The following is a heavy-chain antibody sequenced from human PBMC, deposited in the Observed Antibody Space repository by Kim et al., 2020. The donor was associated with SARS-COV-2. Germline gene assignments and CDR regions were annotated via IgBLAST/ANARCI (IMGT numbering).Heavy chain of an antibody. Sequence: GGSLRLSCAASGFTFSSYGMHWVRQAPGKGLEWVAVISYDGSNKYYADSVKGRFTISRDNSKNTLYLQMNSLRAEDTAVYYFAKEESWGIQLWSFLDYWGQGTLVTVSS. CDR2: ISYDGSNK. V-gene: IGHV3-30*18. J-gene: IGHJ4*02. CDR1: GFTFSSYG. CDR3: AKEESWGIQLWSFLDY. D-gene: IGHD5-18*01.